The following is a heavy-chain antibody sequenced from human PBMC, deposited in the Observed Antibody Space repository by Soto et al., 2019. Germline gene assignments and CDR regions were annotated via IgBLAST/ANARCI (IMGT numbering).Heavy chain of an antibody. D-gene: IGHD1-26*01. V-gene: IGHV1-69*01. CDR3: ARDGGRHCGGIDY. CDR2: IIPIFGTA. J-gene: IGHJ4*02. Sequence: QVQLVQSGAEVKKPGSSVKVSCKASGGTFSSYSINWVRQAPGQGLEWMGEIIPIFGTANYAQKFQGRVTITEDQTNSTAYMELSRLRSEDAAVYYCARDGGRHCGGIDYWGQGTLVTVSS. CDR1: GGTFSSYS.